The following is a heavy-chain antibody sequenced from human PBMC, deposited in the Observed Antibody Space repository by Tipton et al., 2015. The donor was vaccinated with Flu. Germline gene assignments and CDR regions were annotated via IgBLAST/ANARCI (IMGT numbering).Heavy chain of an antibody. D-gene: IGHD5-18*01. CDR3: ARGSYGDLIDS. J-gene: IGHJ4*02. CDR1: GYTFTTYH. Sequence: QLVQSGAEVKKPGASVKISCKSAGYTFTTYHMHWVRQAPGQGLEWMGIITPSGGSTFYSQKFQGRVTMTRDTSTSTDYMELSSLRSEDTAVYYCARGSYGDLIDSWGQGTLVTVPS. V-gene: IGHV1-46*01. CDR2: ITPSGGST.